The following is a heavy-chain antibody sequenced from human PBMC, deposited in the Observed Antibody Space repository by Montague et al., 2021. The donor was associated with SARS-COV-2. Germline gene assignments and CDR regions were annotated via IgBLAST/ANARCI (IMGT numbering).Heavy chain of an antibody. V-gene: IGHV2-70*01. CDR2: IGWDDDK. CDR3: ARSYGTTVVTRAFDY. Sequence: PALMKPTQTLTLTCTFSGFSLSTSGMCVSWIRQPPGKALEWLTLIGWDDDKYYSTSLKTRLTISKDTSKNQVVLTMTNMDPVDTATYYCARSYGTTVVTRAFDYWGQGTLVTVSS. D-gene: IGHD4-23*01. J-gene: IGHJ4*02. CDR1: GFSLSTSGMC.